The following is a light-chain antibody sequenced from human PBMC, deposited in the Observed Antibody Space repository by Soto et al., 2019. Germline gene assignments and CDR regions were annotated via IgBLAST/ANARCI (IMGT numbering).Light chain of an antibody. V-gene: IGKV3-11*01. CDR3: QQRSNWPPKIT. Sequence: EIVLTQSPGTLSLSPGERATLSCRASQSVSIYLAWYQQKPGQAPRLLIYDASNRATGIPARFSGSGSGTDFTLTISSLEPEDFAVYYCQQRSNWPPKITFGQGTRLEI. CDR1: QSVSIY. CDR2: DAS. J-gene: IGKJ5*01.